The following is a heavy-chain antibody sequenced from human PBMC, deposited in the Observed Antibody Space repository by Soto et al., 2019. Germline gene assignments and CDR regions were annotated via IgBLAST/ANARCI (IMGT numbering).Heavy chain of an antibody. CDR1: GGTFGSYA. D-gene: IGHD2-2*01. Sequence: QVQLVQSGAEVKKPGSSVKVSCKASGGTFGSYAISWVRQAPGQGLEWMGGIIPIPGTANYAQKLQGRVTIAADESTSTAYMELSSLRSEDTAVYYCARSQGSSTSLEIYYYYYYGMDVCGQGSTVTVSS. CDR2: IIPIPGTA. J-gene: IGHJ6*02. V-gene: IGHV1-69*01. CDR3: ARSQGSSTSLEIYYYYYYGMDV.